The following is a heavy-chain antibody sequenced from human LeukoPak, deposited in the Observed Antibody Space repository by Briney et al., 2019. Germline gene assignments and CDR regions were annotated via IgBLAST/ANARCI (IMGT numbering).Heavy chain of an antibody. D-gene: IGHD2-2*01. V-gene: IGHV1-2*02. Sequence: ASVKVSCKASGYTFTGYHMHWVRQAPGQGLEWMGWINPNSGGTNYAQKFQGRVTMTRDTSISTAYMELSRLTSDDTAVYYCARDCSSTSCFDYWGQGTLVTVSS. CDR2: INPNSGGT. CDR3: ARDCSSTSCFDY. J-gene: IGHJ4*02. CDR1: GYTFTGYH.